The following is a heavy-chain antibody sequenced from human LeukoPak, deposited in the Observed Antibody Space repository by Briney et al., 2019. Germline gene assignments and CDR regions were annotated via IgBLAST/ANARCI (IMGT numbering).Heavy chain of an antibody. V-gene: IGHV3-53*01. CDR3: ARRGNYYDSSGQKGMDV. Sequence: PGGSLRLSCEASGFSVSNNYMSWVRQAPGKGLEWVSVIYSAGSSLYAESVRGRFTISRDYSTNTLSLQMNSLRAEDTAVYYCARRGNYYDSSGQKGMDVWGQGTTVTVSS. CDR2: IYSAGSS. D-gene: IGHD3-22*01. CDR1: GFSVSNNY. J-gene: IGHJ6*02.